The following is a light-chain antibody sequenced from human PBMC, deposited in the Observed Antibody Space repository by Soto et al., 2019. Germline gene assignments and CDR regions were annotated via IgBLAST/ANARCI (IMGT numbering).Light chain of an antibody. V-gene: IGKV3-15*01. CDR2: GAS. J-gene: IGKJ3*01. CDR3: QQYNNWPPFT. CDR1: QSVSSN. Sequence: EIVMTQSPATLSVSPGERATLSCRASQSVSSNLAWYQQKPGQAPRLLMYGASTRATGIPARFSGSGSGTEFTLTISSLQSEEFAVYYCQQYNNWPPFTFGPGTKVDIK.